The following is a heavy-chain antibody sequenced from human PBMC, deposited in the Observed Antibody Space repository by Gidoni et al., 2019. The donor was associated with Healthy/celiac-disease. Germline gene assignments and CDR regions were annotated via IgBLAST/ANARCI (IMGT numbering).Heavy chain of an antibody. CDR2: ISGIGGST. D-gene: IGHD2-15*01. V-gene: IGHV3-23*01. CDR3: AKDQGYCSGCSCYSAYYFDY. CDR1: GFTFGSSA. Sequence: EVQLLEYGGGWVQPGGSLRLSCEASGFTFGSSAMSWVRQAPGKGGEWVSAISGIGGSTYYADSVKGRFTISRDNSKNTLYLQMNSLRAEDTAVYYCAKDQGYCSGCSCYSAYYFDYWGQGTLVTVSS. J-gene: IGHJ4*02.